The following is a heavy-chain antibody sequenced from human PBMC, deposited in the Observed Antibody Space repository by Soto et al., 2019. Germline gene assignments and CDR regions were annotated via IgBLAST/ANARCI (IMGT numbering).Heavy chain of an antibody. J-gene: IGHJ4*02. CDR3: TKGGDYYDLLTGYTRDNYYLDS. Sequence: PGGSLRLSCAAPGFSFSRYNMSWVRQAPGKGLQWVAAISGSNKNTNYADSVKGRFTVSRDNSKNTLYLQMNTLGAEDAAVYYCTKGGDYYDLLTGYTRDNYYLDSWGQGTLVTVSS. CDR1: GFSFSRYN. CDR2: ISGSNKNT. D-gene: IGHD3-9*01. V-gene: IGHV3-23*01.